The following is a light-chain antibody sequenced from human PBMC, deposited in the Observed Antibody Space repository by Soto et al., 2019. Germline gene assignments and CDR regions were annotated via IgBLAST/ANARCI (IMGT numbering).Light chain of an antibody. Sequence: DIQMTQTPSTLSASVGDRVTITCRASQNIATWLAWYQQKAGKAPKLLIYKASNVQSGVPSRFSGSGSGTEFSLSISSLQPDDFATYYCQQYSSFTTFGQGTKVDI. CDR2: KAS. CDR3: QQYSSFTT. CDR1: QNIATW. V-gene: IGKV1-5*03. J-gene: IGKJ1*01.